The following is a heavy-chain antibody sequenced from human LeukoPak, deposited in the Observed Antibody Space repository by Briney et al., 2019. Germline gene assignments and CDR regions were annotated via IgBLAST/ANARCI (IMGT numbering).Heavy chain of an antibody. CDR3: AREWRGGPMDY. V-gene: IGHV4-31*03. J-gene: IGHJ4*02. CDR2: IYYSGST. CDR1: GGSISSGSYY. D-gene: IGHD3-3*01. Sequence: SQTLSLTCTVSGGSISSGSYYWSWIRQHPGKGLEWIGYIYYSGSTYYNPSLKSRVTISVDTSKNQFSLKLSSVTAADTAVYYCAREWRGGPMDYWGQGTLVTVSS.